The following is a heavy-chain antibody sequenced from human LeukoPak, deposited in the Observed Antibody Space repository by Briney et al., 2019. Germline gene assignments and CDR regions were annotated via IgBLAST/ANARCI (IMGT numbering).Heavy chain of an antibody. Sequence: GGSLRLSCAASGFTFSDYYMSWIRQAPGKGLEWVSYISSSGSTIYYADSVKGRFTISRDNSKNSLYLQMESLTIEDTAVYYCATGRVDYGDYGVVKHWGQGTLVTVSS. J-gene: IGHJ1*01. CDR3: ATGRVDYGDYGVVKH. V-gene: IGHV3-11*04. CDR1: GFTFSDYY. D-gene: IGHD4-17*01. CDR2: ISSSGSTI.